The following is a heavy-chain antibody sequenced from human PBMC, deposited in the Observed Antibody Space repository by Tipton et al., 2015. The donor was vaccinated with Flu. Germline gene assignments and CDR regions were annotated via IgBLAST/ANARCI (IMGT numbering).Heavy chain of an antibody. Sequence: TLSLTCSVSNGPINYFYWSWIRQPAGKGLEWIGRIYHSGGTDYNPSLGGRVTMSVDTAKSQFSLKLTSVTAADAAVYYCARSVVGSGSRYPVGYYYYGMDGWGQGTTGTVSS. CDR1: NGPINYFY. J-gene: IGHJ6*02. D-gene: IGHD3-10*01. CDR3: ARSVVGSGSRYPVGYYYYGMDG. V-gene: IGHV4-4*07. CDR2: IYHSGGT.